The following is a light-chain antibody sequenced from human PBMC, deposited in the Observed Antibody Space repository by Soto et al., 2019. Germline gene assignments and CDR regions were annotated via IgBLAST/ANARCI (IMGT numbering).Light chain of an antibody. J-gene: IGLJ1*01. Sequence: QSALTQPPSASGSPGQSVTISCTGTSSDFGGYNYVSWYQQHPGKAPKLMIYEVTKRPSGVPDRFSGSKSGNTASLTVSGLQAEDEADYYCSSYEGSNNPYVFGTGTKVTVL. CDR3: SSYEGSNNPYV. CDR1: SSDFGGYNY. V-gene: IGLV2-8*01. CDR2: EVT.